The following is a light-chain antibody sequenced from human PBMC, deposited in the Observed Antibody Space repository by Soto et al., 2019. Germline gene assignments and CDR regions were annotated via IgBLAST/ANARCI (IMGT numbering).Light chain of an antibody. V-gene: IGKV3-15*01. CDR1: QSVSSN. J-gene: IGKJ1*01. Sequence: EIVMTQSPATLSVSPGERATLSCRASQSVSSNLAWYQQKPGQAPRLLIYGASTRATGIPARFSGSGSGTEFTLTISSLQSEDFAVYYCQQYSNWPPWKFGKGTKVEIK. CDR3: QQYSNWPPWK. CDR2: GAS.